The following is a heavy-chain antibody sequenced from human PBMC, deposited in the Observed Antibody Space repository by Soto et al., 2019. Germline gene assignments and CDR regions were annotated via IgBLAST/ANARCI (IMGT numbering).Heavy chain of an antibody. CDR2: IWYDGSNK. Sequence: QVQPVESGGGVVQPGRSLRLSCAASGFTFSSYGMHWVRQAPGKGLEWVAVIWYDGSNKYYADSVKGRFTISRDNSKNTLYLQMNSLRAEDTAVYYCARASLTCDGCYYYYYMDVWGKGTTVTVSS. D-gene: IGHD2-2*01. CDR3: ARASLTCDGCYYYYYMDV. J-gene: IGHJ6*03. CDR1: GFTFSSYG. V-gene: IGHV3-33*01.